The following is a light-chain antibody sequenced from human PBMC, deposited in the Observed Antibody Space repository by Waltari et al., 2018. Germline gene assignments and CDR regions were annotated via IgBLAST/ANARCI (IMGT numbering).Light chain of an antibody. CDR2: QST. J-gene: IGLJ1*01. V-gene: IGLV3-1*01. CDR1: KLGYKY. Sequence: SYELIQPPSVSVTPGQTASITCSGDKLGYKYVCWYQQKPGQSPVLVIYQSTKRPSGIPGRFPGSNSGNTATLTSSGTQAVDEADYYCQAWDSTTAHYVFGTGTKVTVL. CDR3: QAWDSTTAHYV.